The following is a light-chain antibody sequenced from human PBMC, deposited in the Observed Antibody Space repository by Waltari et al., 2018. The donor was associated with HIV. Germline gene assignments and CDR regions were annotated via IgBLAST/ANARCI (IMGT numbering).Light chain of an antibody. CDR3: NSRDSSGNHYV. V-gene: IGLV3-19*01. CDR2: GKN. CDR1: SLRSYY. Sequence: SSELTQDPAVSVALGQTVRITCHGDSLRSYYASGYQQKPGQPPVLVIYGKNNRPSGIPDRFSGSSSGNTASLTITGAQAEDEADYYCNSRDSSGNHYVFGTGTKVTVL. J-gene: IGLJ1*01.